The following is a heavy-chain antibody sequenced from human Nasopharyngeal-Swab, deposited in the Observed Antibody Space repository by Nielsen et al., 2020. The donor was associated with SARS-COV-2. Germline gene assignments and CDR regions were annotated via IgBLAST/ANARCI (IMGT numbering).Heavy chain of an antibody. J-gene: IGHJ6*02. D-gene: IGHD3-10*01. CDR1: GYTFTSYA. CDR3: ARDYITMVRGMTRYYYYGMDV. Sequence: ASVKISCNASGYTFTSYAMNWVRQAPGQGLEWMGWINTNTGNPTYAQGFTGRFVFSLDTSVSTAYLQISSLKAEDTAVYYCARDYITMVRGMTRYYYYGMDVWGQGTTVTVSS. CDR2: INTNTGNP. V-gene: IGHV7-4-1*02.